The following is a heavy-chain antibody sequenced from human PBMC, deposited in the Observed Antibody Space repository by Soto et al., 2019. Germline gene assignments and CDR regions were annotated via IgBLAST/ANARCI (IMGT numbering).Heavy chain of an antibody. J-gene: IGHJ6*02. CDR3: ARGGIAAAGMGGLRTYYYYGMDV. V-gene: IGHV1-2*02. Sequence: ASVKVSCKASGYTFTGYYMHWVRQAPGQGLEWMGWINPNSGGTNYAQKFQCRVTMTRDTSISTAYMELSRLRSDDTAGYYCARGGIAAAGMGGLRTYYYYGMDVWGQGTTVTVSS. CDR2: INPNSGGT. CDR1: GYTFTGYY. D-gene: IGHD6-13*01.